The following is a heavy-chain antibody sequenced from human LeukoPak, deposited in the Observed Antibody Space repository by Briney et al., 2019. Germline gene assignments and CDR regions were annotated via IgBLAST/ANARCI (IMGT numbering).Heavy chain of an antibody. V-gene: IGHV3-21*01. CDR2: ISSSSSYI. Sequence: AWGSLRLSCAASGFTFSSYSMNWVRQAPGKGLEWVSSISSSSSYIYYADSVKGRFTISRDNAKNSLYLQMNSLRAEDTAVYYCARDPIQNYDSSGSDYWGQGTLVTVSS. J-gene: IGHJ4*02. D-gene: IGHD3-22*01. CDR3: ARDPIQNYDSSGSDY. CDR1: GFTFSSYS.